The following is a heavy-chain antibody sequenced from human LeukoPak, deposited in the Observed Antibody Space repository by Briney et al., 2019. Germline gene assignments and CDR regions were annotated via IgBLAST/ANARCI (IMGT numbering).Heavy chain of an antibody. CDR2: IYSSGST. D-gene: IGHD6-19*01. J-gene: IGHJ4*02. V-gene: IGHV3-66*03. Sequence: GGSLRLSCAASGFTVSSYHMTWVRQAPGRGLEWVSLIYSSGSTFYADSVKGRFTISRDNSKNTLYLQMGSLRPEDMAVYYCARVSVAGLSWGQGTLVTVSS. CDR3: ARVSVAGLS. CDR1: GFTVSSYH.